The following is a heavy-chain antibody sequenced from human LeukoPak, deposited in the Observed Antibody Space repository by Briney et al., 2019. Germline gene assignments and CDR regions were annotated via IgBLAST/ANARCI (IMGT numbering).Heavy chain of an antibody. Sequence: PGGSLRLSCAASGFTVSSTYMSWVRQAPGQGLEWVSLLYSSGITFYAESVQGRFTISRDNSKNTLYLQMNSLRAEDTAIYYCARDSRSFPNYFDFWGQATLVTVSS. J-gene: IGHJ4*02. CDR2: LYSSGIT. D-gene: IGHD3-3*02. CDR1: GFTVSSTY. V-gene: IGHV3-53*01. CDR3: ARDSRSFPNYFDF.